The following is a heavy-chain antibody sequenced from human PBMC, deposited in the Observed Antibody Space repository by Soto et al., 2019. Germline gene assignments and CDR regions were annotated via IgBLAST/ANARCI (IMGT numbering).Heavy chain of an antibody. Sequence: SETLSLTCAVYGGSFSGYYRSWIRQPPGKGLEWIGEINHSGSTNYNPSLKSRVTISVDTSKNQFSLKLSSVTAADTAVYYCARGRGGDYPFNYWGQGTLVTVSS. CDR3: ARGRGGDYPFNY. J-gene: IGHJ4*02. V-gene: IGHV4-34*01. CDR1: GGSFSGYY. CDR2: INHSGST. D-gene: IGHD4-17*01.